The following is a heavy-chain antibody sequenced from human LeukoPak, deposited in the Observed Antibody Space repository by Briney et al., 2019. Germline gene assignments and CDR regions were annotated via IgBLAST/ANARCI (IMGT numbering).Heavy chain of an antibody. CDR3: AKGITIFGVVDT. J-gene: IGHJ5*02. V-gene: IGHV3-9*01. D-gene: IGHD3-3*01. CDR2: ISWNSGSI. Sequence: GGSLRLSCAASGFTFDDYAMHWVRQAPGKGLEWVSGISWNSGSIGYADSVKGRFTVSRDNSKKTLYLQMNSLRAEDTAVYYCAKGITIFGVVDTWGQGTLVTVSS. CDR1: GFTFDDYA.